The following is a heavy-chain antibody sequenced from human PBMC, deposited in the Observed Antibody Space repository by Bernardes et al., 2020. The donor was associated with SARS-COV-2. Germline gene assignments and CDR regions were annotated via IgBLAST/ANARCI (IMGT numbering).Heavy chain of an antibody. CDR2: ITPDGRST. Sequence: GGSLRLSCTASGFTFSSYWMHWGRQVPGKGLVWVSRITPDGRSTDYADSVKGRFTISRDNAKNTLYLQMIALRGDDTAVYYCTRGPIDGYVRFEYWGQGTLVTVSS. D-gene: IGHD5-12*01. J-gene: IGHJ4*02. CDR3: TRGPIDGYVRFEY. CDR1: GFTFSSYW. V-gene: IGHV3-74*01.